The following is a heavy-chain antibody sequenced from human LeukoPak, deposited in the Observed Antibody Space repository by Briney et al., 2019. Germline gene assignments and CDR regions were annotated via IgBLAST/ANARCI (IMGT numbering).Heavy chain of an antibody. CDR3: AKRPVGATGYYGMDV. Sequence: PGGSLRLSCAASGFTFSSNAVSWVRQAPGKGLEWVSAISGSGVNTYYADSVKGRFTISRDNSKNTLYLQINSLRADDTAVYYCAKRPVGATGYYGMDVWGQGTTVTVSS. V-gene: IGHV3-23*01. CDR2: ISGSGVNT. J-gene: IGHJ6*02. D-gene: IGHD1-26*01. CDR1: GFTFSSNA.